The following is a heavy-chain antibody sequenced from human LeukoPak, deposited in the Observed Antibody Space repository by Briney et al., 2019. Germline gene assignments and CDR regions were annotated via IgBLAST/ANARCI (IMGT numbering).Heavy chain of an antibody. CDR3: AKSMVSGSSHWYFDL. Sequence: GGPLRLSCAASGFTFSSYDMHWVRQATGKGLEWVSLISWDGGSTYYADSVKGRFTISRDNSKNSLYLQMNSLRTEDTALYYCAKSMVSGSSHWYFDLWGRGTLVTVSS. CDR2: ISWDGGST. V-gene: IGHV3-43*02. CDR1: GFTFSSYD. D-gene: IGHD3-10*01. J-gene: IGHJ2*01.